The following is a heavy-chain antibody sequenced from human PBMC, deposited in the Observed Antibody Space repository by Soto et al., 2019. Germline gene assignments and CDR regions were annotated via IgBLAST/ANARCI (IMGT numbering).Heavy chain of an antibody. CDR3: VSAAKWELLFDY. CDR1: GGSSISSNYY. J-gene: IGHJ4*02. V-gene: IGHV4-39*01. CDR2: IYYTEGT. D-gene: IGHD1-26*01. Sequence: PSETLSLTCTVSGGSSISSNYYWAWIRQPPGKGLEWIGNIYYTEGTYYNPSIKSRVTISVDTSKNQVSLQLFSVTAAETAVNYCVSAAKWELLFDYWGQGTLVTVSS.